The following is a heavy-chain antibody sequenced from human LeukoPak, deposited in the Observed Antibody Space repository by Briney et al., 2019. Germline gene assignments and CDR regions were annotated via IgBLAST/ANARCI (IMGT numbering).Heavy chain of an antibody. Sequence: NPSETLSLTCAVYGGSFSGYYWSWIRQPPGKGLEWIGEINHSGSTNYNPSLKSRVTISVDTSKNQFSLKLSSVTAADTAVYYCARGTGSCYDYWGQGTLVTVSS. D-gene: IGHD2-15*01. CDR3: ARGTGSCYDY. CDR2: INHSGST. CDR1: GGSFSGYY. V-gene: IGHV4-34*01. J-gene: IGHJ4*02.